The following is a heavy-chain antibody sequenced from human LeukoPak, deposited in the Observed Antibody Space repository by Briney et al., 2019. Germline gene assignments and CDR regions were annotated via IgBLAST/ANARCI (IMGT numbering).Heavy chain of an antibody. V-gene: IGHV4-31*03. CDR2: IYYGGIT. CDR1: GGSISSGGYY. D-gene: IGHD3-10*01. Sequence: SQTLSLTCTVSGGSISSGGYYWSWIRQHPGKGLEWIGYIYYGGITYYSPSLKSRVTISVDTSKNQFSLKLSSVTAADTAVYYCAREGREFGSLDYWGQGTLVTVSS. J-gene: IGHJ4*02. CDR3: AREGREFGSLDY.